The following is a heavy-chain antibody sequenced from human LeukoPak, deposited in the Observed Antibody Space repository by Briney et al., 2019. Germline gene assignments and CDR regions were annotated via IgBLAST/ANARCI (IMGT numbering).Heavy chain of an antibody. CDR1: GGSISSGGYS. CDR2: IYHSGST. Sequence: PSQTLSLTCAVSGGSISSGGYSWSWIRQPPGKGLEWIGYIYHSGSTYYNPSLKSRVTISVDRSKNQFSLKLNSMTAADTAVYYCARGWGYFDYWGQGTLVTVSS. V-gene: IGHV4-30-2*01. J-gene: IGHJ4*02. CDR3: ARGWGYFDY. D-gene: IGHD1-26*01.